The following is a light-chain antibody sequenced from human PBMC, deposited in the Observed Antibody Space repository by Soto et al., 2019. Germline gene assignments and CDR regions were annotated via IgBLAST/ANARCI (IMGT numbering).Light chain of an antibody. V-gene: IGKV1-5*03. J-gene: IGKJ4*01. Sequence: RRTKKKYTLSASVGDRVTISFRASQTISTWLAWYQQKPGKAPNLLIYKASSLESGVPSRFSGSGSGTEFTLTISSLQPDDFATYYCRQYNTFPLTFCGGSNVAIK. CDR2: KAS. CDR3: RQYNTFPLT. CDR1: QTISTW.